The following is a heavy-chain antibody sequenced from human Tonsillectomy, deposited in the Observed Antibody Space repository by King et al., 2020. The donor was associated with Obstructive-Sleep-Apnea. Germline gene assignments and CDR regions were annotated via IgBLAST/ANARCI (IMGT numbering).Heavy chain of an antibody. CDR1: GFTFSSYS. D-gene: IGHD1-26*01. J-gene: IGHJ6*02. V-gene: IGHV3-21*01. CDR2: ISSSSSYI. Sequence: QLVQSGGGLVKPGGSLRLSCAASGFTFSSYSMNWVRQAPGKGLEWVSSISSSSSYIYYAASVKGRFTISRDNAKNSLSLQMNSLRAEDTAVYYCARDLRYSGSYYYYYGMDVWGQGTTVTVSS. CDR3: ARDLRYSGSYYYYYGMDV.